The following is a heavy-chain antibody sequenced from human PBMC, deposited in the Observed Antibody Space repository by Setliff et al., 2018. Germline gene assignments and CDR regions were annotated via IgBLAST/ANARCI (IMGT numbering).Heavy chain of an antibody. D-gene: IGHD2-2*01. J-gene: IGHJ6*03. CDR2: IQQDGSEK. Sequence: PGGSLRLSCAASGFTFSYYWMSWVCQAPGKGLEWVANIQQDGSEKYHVDSVMGRFTISRDNAKNTLYLQMNSLRAEDTAVYYCARARYCSSTSCYYYYYMDVWGKGTTVTVSS. V-gene: IGHV3-7*01. CDR1: GFTFSYYW. CDR3: ARARYCSSTSCYYYYYMDV.